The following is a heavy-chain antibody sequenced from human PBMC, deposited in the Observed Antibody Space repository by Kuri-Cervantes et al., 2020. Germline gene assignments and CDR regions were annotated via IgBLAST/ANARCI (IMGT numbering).Heavy chain of an antibody. CDR2: ISASGGST. V-gene: IGHV3-23*01. CDR1: GFTFSTYA. CDR3: AKETDSGSYHGY. J-gene: IGHJ4*02. D-gene: IGHD1-26*01. Sequence: GESLKISCAASGFTFSTYAMAWVRQAPGKGLEWVSGISASGGSTSYAASVKGRFTISRDNSKNTLYLQMNSLRAEDTAVYYCAKETDSGSYHGYWGQGTLVTVSS.